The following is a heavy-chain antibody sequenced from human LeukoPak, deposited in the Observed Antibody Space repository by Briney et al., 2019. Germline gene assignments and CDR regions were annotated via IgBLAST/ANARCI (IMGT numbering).Heavy chain of an antibody. CDR2: IYYSGST. CDR3: ARVTAAAGTVYYYYYMDV. V-gene: IGHV4-61*01. Sequence: PSETLSLTCTVSGGSISSSSYYWSWIRQPPGKGLEWIGYIYYSGSTNYNPSLKSRVTISIDTSKNQFSLKLSSVTAADTAVYYCARVTAAAGTVYYYYYMDVWGKGTTVTISS. CDR1: GGSISSSSYY. D-gene: IGHD6-13*01. J-gene: IGHJ6*03.